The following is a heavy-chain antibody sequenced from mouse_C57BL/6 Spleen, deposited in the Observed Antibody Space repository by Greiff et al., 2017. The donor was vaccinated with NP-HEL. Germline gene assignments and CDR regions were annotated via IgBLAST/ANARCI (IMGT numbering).Heavy chain of an antibody. CDR1: GYPFTTYP. V-gene: IGHV1-47*01. CDR2: FHPYNDDT. J-gene: IGHJ3*01. D-gene: IGHD2-5*01. CDR3: ARGAYYSNYVVAY. Sequence: VQLQQSGAELVKPGASVKMSCKASGYPFTTYPIEWMKQNHGKSLEWIGNFHPYNDDTKYNEKFKGKATLTVEKSSSTVYLELSRLTSDDSAVYYCARGAYYSNYVVAYWGQGTLVTVSA.